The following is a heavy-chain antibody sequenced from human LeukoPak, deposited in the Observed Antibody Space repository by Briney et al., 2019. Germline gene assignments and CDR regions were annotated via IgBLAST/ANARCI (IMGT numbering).Heavy chain of an antibody. J-gene: IGHJ4*02. CDR2: IYHSGST. D-gene: IGHD6-19*01. CDR1: GYSISSGYY. Sequence: SETLSLTCAVSGYSISSGYYWGWIRQPPGKGLEWIGSIYHSGSTYYNPSLKSRVTISVDTSKNQFSLKLSSVTAADTAVYYCARLGEDSSGWYDYCGQGTLVTVSS. CDR3: ARLGEDSSGWYDY. V-gene: IGHV4-38-2*01.